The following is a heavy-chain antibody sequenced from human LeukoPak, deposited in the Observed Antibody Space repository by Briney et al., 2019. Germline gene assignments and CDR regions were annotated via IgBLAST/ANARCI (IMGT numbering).Heavy chain of an antibody. CDR2: ISGSGGST. CDR3: AKSGGLSGSGRLAMDV. Sequence: PGGSLRLSCAASGFTFSTYVMSWVRLAPGKGLEWVSGISGSGGSTYYADSVKGRFTSSRDNSNNTLYVQMNSLRVEDTAVYYCAKSGGLSGSGRLAMDVWGQGTTVTVSS. V-gene: IGHV3-23*01. CDR1: GFTFSTYV. D-gene: IGHD3-10*01. J-gene: IGHJ6*02.